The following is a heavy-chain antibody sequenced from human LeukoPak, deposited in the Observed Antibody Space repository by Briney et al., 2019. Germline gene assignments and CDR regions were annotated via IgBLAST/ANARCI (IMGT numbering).Heavy chain of an antibody. CDR2: ISSSSSYI. J-gene: IGHJ4*02. V-gene: IGHV3-21*01. Sequence: PGGSLRLSCAASGFTFSSYSMNWVRQAPGKGLEWVSSISSSSSYIYYADSVKGRFTISRDNAKNSLYLQMNSLRAEDTAVYYCARSARLMKGVVEVTALDDWGQGTLVTVSS. D-gene: IGHD3-3*01. CDR1: GFTFSSYS. CDR3: ARSARLMKGVVEVTALDD.